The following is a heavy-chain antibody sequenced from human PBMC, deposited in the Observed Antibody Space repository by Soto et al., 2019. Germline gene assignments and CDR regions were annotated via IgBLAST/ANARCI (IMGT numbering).Heavy chain of an antibody. CDR1: GFTFDDYA. J-gene: IGHJ4*02. V-gene: IGHV3-9*01. CDR2: ISWNSGSI. CDR3: AKDSIAARQGFDY. D-gene: IGHD6-6*01. Sequence: PGGSLRLSCAASGFTFDDYAMHWVRQAPGKGLEWVSGISWNSGSIGYADSVKGRFTISRDNAKNSLYLQMNSLRAEDTALYYCAKDSIAARQGFDYWGQGTLVTVSS.